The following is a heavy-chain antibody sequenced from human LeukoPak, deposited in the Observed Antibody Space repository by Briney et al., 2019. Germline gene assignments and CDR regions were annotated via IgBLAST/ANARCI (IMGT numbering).Heavy chain of an antibody. CDR1: GFTFGDYA. Sequence: PGGSLGLSCTASGFTFGDYAMSWFRQAPGKGLEWVGFIRSKAYGGTTEYAASVKGRFTISRDDSKSIAYLQMNSLKTEDTAVYYCTRDHVAVTTGGYFDYWGQGTLVTVSS. CDR2: IRSKAYGGTT. J-gene: IGHJ4*02. D-gene: IGHD4-17*01. V-gene: IGHV3-49*03. CDR3: TRDHVAVTTGGYFDY.